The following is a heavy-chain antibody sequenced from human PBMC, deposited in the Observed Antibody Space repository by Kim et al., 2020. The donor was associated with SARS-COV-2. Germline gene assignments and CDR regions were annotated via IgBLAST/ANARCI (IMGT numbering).Heavy chain of an antibody. J-gene: IGHJ4*02. D-gene: IGHD3-10*01. V-gene: IGHV3-7*01. Sequence: GGSLRLSCAASGFTFSSYWMSWVRQAPGKGLEWVANIKQDGSEKYYVDSVKGRFTISRDNAKNSLYLQMNSLRAEDTAVYYCARDAVTMVQGVIHQGEYYFDYWGQGTLVTVSS. CDR1: GFTFSSYW. CDR3: ARDAVTMVQGVIHQGEYYFDY. CDR2: IKQDGSEK.